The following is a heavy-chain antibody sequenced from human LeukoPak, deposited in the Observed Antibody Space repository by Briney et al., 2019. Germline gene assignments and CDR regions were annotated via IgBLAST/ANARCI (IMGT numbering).Heavy chain of an antibody. CDR3: ARLADHYYGMDV. CDR2: IYPGDSET. CDR1: GYRFTSYW. J-gene: IGHJ6*02. Sequence: GESLKISCQGSGYRFTSYWIAWVRQLPGKGLEWMGIIYPGDSETTYSPSFQGQVTISADKSISTAFLQWSSLKASDSAMYYCARLADHYYGMDVWGQGTTVTVSS. V-gene: IGHV5-51*01.